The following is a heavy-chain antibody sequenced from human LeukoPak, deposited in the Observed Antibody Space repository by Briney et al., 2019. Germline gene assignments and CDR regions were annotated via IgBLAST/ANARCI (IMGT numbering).Heavy chain of an antibody. CDR2: ISYDGSNK. CDR1: GFTFSGYA. V-gene: IGHV3-30-3*01. J-gene: IGHJ6*02. Sequence: GGSLRLSCAASGFTFSGYAMHWVRQAPGKGLEWVAVISYDGSNKYYADSVKGRFTISRDISKNTLYLQMNSLRAEDTAVYYCARDSRPTVTTSGMDVWGQGTTVTVSS. D-gene: IGHD4-17*01. CDR3: ARDSRPTVTTSGMDV.